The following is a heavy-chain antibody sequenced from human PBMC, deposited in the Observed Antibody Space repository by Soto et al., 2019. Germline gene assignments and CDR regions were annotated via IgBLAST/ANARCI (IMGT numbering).Heavy chain of an antibody. Sequence: PEGSLRLSCAASGFTFSNAWMNWVRQAPGKGLEWVGRIKSKTDGGTTDYAAPVKGRFTISRDDSKNTLYLQMNSLKTDDTAVYYFTSTIFGVVKDPDYWGQGTLVTVSS. J-gene: IGHJ4*02. V-gene: IGHV3-15*07. CDR2: IKSKTDGGTT. D-gene: IGHD3-3*01. CDR1: GFTFSNAW. CDR3: TSTIFGVVKDPDY.